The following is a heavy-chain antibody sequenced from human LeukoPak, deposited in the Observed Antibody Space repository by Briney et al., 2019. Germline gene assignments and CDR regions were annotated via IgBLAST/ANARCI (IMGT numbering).Heavy chain of an antibody. J-gene: IGHJ4*02. CDR2: IGGSGVST. D-gene: IGHD6-19*01. Sequence: PGRSLRLSCAASEFTFSAYAMSWVRQAPGKGLEWVSAIGGSGVSTYYADSVKGRFTISRDNSKNTLHLQMNSLTDEDTAVYYCVRVGLGKQWLVRGDYFDYWGQGTLVTVSS. V-gene: IGHV3-23*01. CDR1: EFTFSAYA. CDR3: VRVGLGKQWLVRGDYFDY.